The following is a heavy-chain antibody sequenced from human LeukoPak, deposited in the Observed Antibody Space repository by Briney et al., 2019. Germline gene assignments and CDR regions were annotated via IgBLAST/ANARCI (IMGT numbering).Heavy chain of an antibody. CDR2: ISSSSNYI. Sequence: GGSLRLSCAASGFTFSSHSMTWVRQAPGKGLEWVSSISSSSNYIYYADSVKGRFTISRDSAKNSLYLQMNSLRAEDTALYFCTKEDGSSAFDIWGQGTMVTVSS. J-gene: IGHJ3*02. CDR3: TKEDGSSAFDI. V-gene: IGHV3-21*04. CDR1: GFTFSSHS. D-gene: IGHD3-10*01.